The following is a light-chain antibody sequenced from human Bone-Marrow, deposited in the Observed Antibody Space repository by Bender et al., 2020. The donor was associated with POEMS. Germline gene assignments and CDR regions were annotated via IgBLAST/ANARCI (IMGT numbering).Light chain of an antibody. J-gene: IGLJ3*02. CDR3: ATWDDTLSGLV. Sequence: SVVSQPPSVSATPGQRVTISCSGSSSNVGNNYVCWYQQLPGTAPKLLIYKTFQRPSGVPERFSASKSGTSASLAIDGLRSEDEADYHCATWDDTLSGLVFGGGTKLTVL. CDR1: SSNVGNNY. CDR2: KTF. V-gene: IGLV1-47*01.